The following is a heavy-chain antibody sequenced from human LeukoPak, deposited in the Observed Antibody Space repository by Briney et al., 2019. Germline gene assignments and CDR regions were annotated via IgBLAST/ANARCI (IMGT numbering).Heavy chain of an antibody. CDR2: IIPIFGTA. CDR3: ARDSEHYYGLGNYYKYYYYMDV. CDR1: GGTFSSYA. V-gene: IGHV1-69*06. J-gene: IGHJ6*03. Sequence: SVKVSCKASGGTFSSYAISWVRQAPGQGLEWMGGIIPIFGTANYAQKFQGRVTITADKSTSTAYMELSSVRFEDTAVYYCARDSEHYYGLGNYYKYYYYMDVWGKGTTVAVSS. D-gene: IGHD3-10*01.